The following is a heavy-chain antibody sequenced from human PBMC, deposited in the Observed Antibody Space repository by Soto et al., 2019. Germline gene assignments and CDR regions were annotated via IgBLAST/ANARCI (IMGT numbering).Heavy chain of an antibody. J-gene: IGHJ4*02. CDR2: ISTSGSTV. Sequence: GGSLRLSCAASRFTFSTYEMHWFRQAPGRGLEWVSYISTSGSTVYYADSVKGRFTVSRDNTRNSLYLQMDRLRDEDTALYYCVRYCGTTLCNGVATRTFDYWGQGTLVTVSS. V-gene: IGHV3-48*03. D-gene: IGHD5-12*01. CDR1: RFTFSTYE. CDR3: VRYCGTTLCNGVATRTFDY.